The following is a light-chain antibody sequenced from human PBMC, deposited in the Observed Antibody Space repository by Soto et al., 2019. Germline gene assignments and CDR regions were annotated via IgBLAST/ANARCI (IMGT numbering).Light chain of an antibody. CDR1: QSVSSY. V-gene: IGKV3-11*01. CDR2: DAS. CDR3: QQRSNWPPDLT. J-gene: IGKJ4*01. Sequence: EIVLTQSPATLFLSQGERATLSCRDSQSVSSYLAWYQQKPGQAPRLLIYDASNRATGIPARFSGSGSGTDFTLTISSLEPEDFAVYYCQQRSNWPPDLTFGGGTKVDIK.